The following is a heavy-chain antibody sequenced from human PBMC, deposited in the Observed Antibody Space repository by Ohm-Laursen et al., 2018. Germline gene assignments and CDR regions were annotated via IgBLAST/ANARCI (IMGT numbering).Heavy chain of an antibody. Sequence: SVKVSCKASGYTFTGYYMHWVRQAPGQGLEWMGWINPNSGGANYAQKFQGRVTMTRDTPISTAYMELSSVRSDDTAVYSCAKGGSTSSYWYFDLWGRGTLVTVSS. CDR3: AKGGSTSSYWYFDL. V-gene: IGHV1-2*02. CDR1: GYTFTGYY. CDR2: INPNSGGA. D-gene: IGHD2-2*01. J-gene: IGHJ2*01.